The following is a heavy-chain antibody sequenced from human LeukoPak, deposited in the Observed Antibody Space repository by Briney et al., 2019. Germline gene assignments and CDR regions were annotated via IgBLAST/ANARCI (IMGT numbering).Heavy chain of an antibody. CDR2: INPSGGST. D-gene: IGHD2-21*01. J-gene: IGHJ6*02. V-gene: IGHV1-46*01. Sequence: ASVKVSCKASGYTFTSYYMHWVRQAPGQGLEWMGIINPSGGSTSYAQKFQGRVTMTRDTSTSTVYMELSSLRSEDTAVYYCATSTEGLLYGMDVWGQGTTVTVSS. CDR3: ATSTEGLLYGMDV. CDR1: GYTFTSYY.